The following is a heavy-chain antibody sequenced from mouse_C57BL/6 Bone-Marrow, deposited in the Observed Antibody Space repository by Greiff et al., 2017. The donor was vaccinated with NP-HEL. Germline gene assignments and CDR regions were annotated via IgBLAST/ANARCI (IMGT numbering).Heavy chain of an antibody. D-gene: IGHD2-5*01. V-gene: IGHV1-50*01. J-gene: IGHJ3*01. CDR2: IDPSDSYT. Sequence: QVQLQQPGAELVKPGASVKLSCKASGYTFTSYWMQWVKQRPGQGLEWIGEIDPSDSYTNYNQKFKGKATLTVDTSSSTAYMQLSSLTSEDSAVYDCAREGYSNYVAYWGQGTLVTVSA. CDR3: AREGYSNYVAY. CDR1: GYTFTSYW.